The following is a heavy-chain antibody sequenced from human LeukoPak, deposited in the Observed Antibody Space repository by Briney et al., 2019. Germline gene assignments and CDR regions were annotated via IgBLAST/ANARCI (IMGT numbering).Heavy chain of an antibody. V-gene: IGHV3-21*04. CDR1: GFTFSSYS. D-gene: IGHD1-26*01. CDR2: ISSSGSYI. J-gene: IGHJ4*02. CDR3: ARGALVGATDYFDY. Sequence: GGSLRLSCAASGFTFSSYSMNWVRQAPGKGLEWVSSISSSGSYIYYADSVKGRFTISRDNAKNSLYLQMNSLRAEDTAVYYCARGALVGATDYFDYWGQGTLVTVSS.